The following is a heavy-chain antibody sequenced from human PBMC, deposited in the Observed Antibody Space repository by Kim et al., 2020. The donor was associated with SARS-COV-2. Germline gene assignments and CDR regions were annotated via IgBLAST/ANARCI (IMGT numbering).Heavy chain of an antibody. Sequence: AGDKYYPNSLKGRITISRENAKNSLYLQMNSLRVGDTAVYYCARDPHGLDVWGQGTTVTVSS. J-gene: IGHJ6*02. V-gene: IGHV3-13*01. CDR2: AGDK. CDR3: ARDPHGLDV.